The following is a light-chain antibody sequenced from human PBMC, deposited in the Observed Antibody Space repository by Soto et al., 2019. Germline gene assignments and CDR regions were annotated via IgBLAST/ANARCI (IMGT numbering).Light chain of an antibody. CDR1: QSISTW. CDR3: PQLFMYPPT. Sequence: DIQMTKSPSTLSASVGDRVTIPCRASQSISTWLAWYQQKPGKAPKLLIYDASALPRGVPSRFSGSGSGTDFTLTVSSLQPEDLATYYCPQLFMYPPTFGPGTKVDIK. J-gene: IGKJ3*01. V-gene: IGKV1-5*01. CDR2: DAS.